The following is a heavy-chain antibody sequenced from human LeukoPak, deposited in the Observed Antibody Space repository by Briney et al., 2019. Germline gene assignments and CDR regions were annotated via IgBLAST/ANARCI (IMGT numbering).Heavy chain of an antibody. J-gene: IGHJ4*02. Sequence: GGSLRLSCAASGFTFNNYGMHWVRQAPGKGLQWVAFIQYDGNNKYYADSVRGRFTISRDSSENTLYLQMNSLRGEDTAVYYCAKGSSGLLDYWGQGTLVTVSS. CDR1: GFTFNNYG. CDR3: AKGSSGLLDY. CDR2: IQYDGNNK. D-gene: IGHD6-19*01. V-gene: IGHV3-30*02.